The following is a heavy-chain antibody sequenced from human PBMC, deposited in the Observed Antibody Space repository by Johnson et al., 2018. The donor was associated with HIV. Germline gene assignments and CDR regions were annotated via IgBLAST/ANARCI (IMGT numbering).Heavy chain of an antibody. D-gene: IGHD4-23*01. V-gene: IGHV3-15*01. CDR1: GFTFSSYA. J-gene: IGHJ3*02. Sequence: VQLVESGGGVVQPGMSLRVSCAASGFTFSSYAMHWVRQAPGRGLEWVGRIKSKTDGGTTDYAAPVKGRFTISRDDSKNTLYLQMNSLRAEDTAVYYCARGLRRTTLGNDAFDIWGQGTMVTVSS. CDR3: ARGLRRTTLGNDAFDI. CDR2: IKSKTDGGTT.